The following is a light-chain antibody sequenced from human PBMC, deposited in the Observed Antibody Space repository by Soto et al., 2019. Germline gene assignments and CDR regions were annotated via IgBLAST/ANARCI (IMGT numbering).Light chain of an antibody. CDR2: DVS. V-gene: IGLV2-11*01. CDR1: SSDVGGYNY. CDR3: CPYAGSYTFYV. J-gene: IGLJ1*01. Sequence: QSVLTQPRSVSRSPGQSVTISCTGTSSDVGGYNYVSWYQQHPGKAPKLMIYDVSKRPSGVPDRFSGSKSGNTASLTISGLQAEDEADYYCCPYAGSYTFYVFGTGTKVTVL.